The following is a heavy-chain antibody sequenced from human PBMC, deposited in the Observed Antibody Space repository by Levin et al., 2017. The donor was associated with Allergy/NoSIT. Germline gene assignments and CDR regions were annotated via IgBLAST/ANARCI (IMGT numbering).Heavy chain of an antibody. J-gene: IGHJ5*02. V-gene: IGHV3-23*01. Sequence: GGSLRLSCAVSGFTISEYAMAWVRQAPGKGLEWVSVITGGGFNTYYGDSVKGRFTVSRDDSKDTLYLQMNSLRAEDTAVYYCTRGGSGGNWLDPWGQGTLVTVSS. D-gene: IGHD3-10*01. CDR3: TRGGSGGNWLDP. CDR2: ITGGGFNT. CDR1: GFTISEYA.